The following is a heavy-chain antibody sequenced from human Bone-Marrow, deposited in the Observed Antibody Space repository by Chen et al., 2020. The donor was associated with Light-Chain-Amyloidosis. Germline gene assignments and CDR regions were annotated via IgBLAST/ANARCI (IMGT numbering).Heavy chain of an antibody. CDR2: INHSGDT. J-gene: IGHJ6*03. CDR1: GGALSGYY. D-gene: IGHD3-3*01. Sequence: QVQLQQWGAGLLKPSETLYLTCGVYGGALSGYYWRWIRQSPGKGLEWIGEINHSGDTKYNTSLRGRVTISVDTSKNQFSLKLRSVTAADTAVYYCARRIFGIVRTAYSYYMDVWGKGTTVTVSS. V-gene: IGHV4-34*01. CDR3: ARRIFGIVRTAYSYYMDV.